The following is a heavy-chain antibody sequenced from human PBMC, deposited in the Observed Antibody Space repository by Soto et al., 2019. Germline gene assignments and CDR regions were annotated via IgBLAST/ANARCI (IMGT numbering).Heavy chain of an antibody. D-gene: IGHD2-2*01. CDR1: GYTFTSYG. CDR2: ISAYNGNT. V-gene: IGHV1-18*01. CDR3: ARDQLDVGVVVVPAATQRDAFDI. J-gene: IGHJ3*02. Sequence: ASVKVSCKASGYTFTSYGISWVRQAPGQGLEWMGWISAYNGNTNYAQKLQGRVTMTTDTSTSTAYMELRSLRSDDTAVYYCARDQLDVGVVVVPAATQRDAFDIWGQGTMVTVSS.